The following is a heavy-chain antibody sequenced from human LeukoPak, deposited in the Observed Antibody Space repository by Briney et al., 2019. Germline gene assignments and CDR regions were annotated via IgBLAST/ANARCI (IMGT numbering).Heavy chain of an antibody. V-gene: IGHV4-59*01. CDR3: ARDRLGYCTNGVCYPYYFDY. CDR1: GGSISSYY. CDR2: IYYGGST. Sequence: SETLSLTCTVSGGSISSYYWSWIRQPPGKGLEWIGYIYYGGSTNYNPSLKSRVTISVDTSKNQFSLKLSSVTAADTAVYYCARDRLGYCTNGVCYPYYFDYWGQGTLVTVSS. D-gene: IGHD2-8*01. J-gene: IGHJ4*02.